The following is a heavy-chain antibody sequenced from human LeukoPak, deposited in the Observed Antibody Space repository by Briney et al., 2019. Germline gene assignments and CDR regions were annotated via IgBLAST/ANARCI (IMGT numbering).Heavy chain of an antibody. V-gene: IGHV3-15*01. J-gene: IGHJ4*02. D-gene: IGHD3-10*01. Sequence: GGSLRLSCAASGFTFSNAWMSWVRQAPGKGLEWVGRIKSKTDGGTTDYAAPVKGRFTISRDDSKNTLYLQMNSLKTEDTAVYYCTTDPYYGSDYFAYWGQGTLVTVSS. CDR2: IKSKTDGGTT. CDR1: GFTFSNAW. CDR3: TTDPYYGSDYFAY.